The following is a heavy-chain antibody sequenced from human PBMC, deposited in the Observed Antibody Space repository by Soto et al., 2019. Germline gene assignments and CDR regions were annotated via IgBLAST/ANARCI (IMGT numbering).Heavy chain of an antibody. D-gene: IGHD1-1*01. V-gene: IGHV4-34*01. J-gene: IGHJ3*02. CDR3: ARVERGTATTVVDACDI. CDR2: MSHSGGT. Sequence: QVQLQQWGAGLLKPSETLSLTCAVYGGFVSSGSYYCSWIRQPPGKGLGWIGEMSHSGGTHFNPSLKSRVTISVDTSKNQFSLQMSSVTAADTALYYCARVERGTATTVVDACDILGPGTMVTVSS. CDR1: GGFVSSGSYY.